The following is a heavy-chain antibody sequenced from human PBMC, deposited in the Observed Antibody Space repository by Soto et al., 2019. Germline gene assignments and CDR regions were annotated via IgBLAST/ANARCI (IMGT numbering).Heavy chain of an antibody. Sequence: EVQLLESGGGLVQPGGSLRLSCAASGFTFDSYAMTWVRQAPGKGLEWVSSISGSGISTYYADSVKGRFTISRDNSKNTMYVQMHSLRAEDTAVYYCANGKGYSSPYHFDYWGQGTLVTVSS. CDR3: ANGKGYSSPYHFDY. D-gene: IGHD6-13*01. V-gene: IGHV3-23*01. CDR1: GFTFDSYA. CDR2: ISGSGIST. J-gene: IGHJ4*02.